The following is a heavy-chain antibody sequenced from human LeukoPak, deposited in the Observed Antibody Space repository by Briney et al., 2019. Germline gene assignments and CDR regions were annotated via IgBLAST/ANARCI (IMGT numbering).Heavy chain of an antibody. CDR2: IYTSGST. V-gene: IGHV4-4*07. CDR1: GGSISSYY. CDR3: ARLGAVAATADY. Sequence: SGTLSLTCTVSGGSISSYYWSWIRQPAGKGLEWIGRIYTSGSTNYNPSLKSRVTISVDTSKNQFSLKLSSVTAADTAVYYCARLGAVAATADYWGQGTLVTVSS. D-gene: IGHD6-19*01. J-gene: IGHJ4*02.